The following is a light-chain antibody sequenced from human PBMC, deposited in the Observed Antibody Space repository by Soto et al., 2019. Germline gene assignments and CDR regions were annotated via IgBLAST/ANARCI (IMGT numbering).Light chain of an antibody. Sequence: IQLTQSPSSLSASVGDRVTITCRASQSISGYLNWYQQKPGKAPNLLIFDASSLQSGVPSRFSGRGSGAEYTPTISSLQPEDFATYFCQHSYSNFPITFGQGTRLEIK. CDR2: DAS. CDR1: QSISGY. J-gene: IGKJ5*01. V-gene: IGKV1-39*01. CDR3: QHSYSNFPIT.